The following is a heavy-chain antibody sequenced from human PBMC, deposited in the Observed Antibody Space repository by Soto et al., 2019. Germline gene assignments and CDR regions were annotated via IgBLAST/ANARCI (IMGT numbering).Heavy chain of an antibody. J-gene: IGHJ4*02. CDR2: VNTGGSSY. CDR1: AFTFNNYA. Sequence: GGSLRLSCATSAFTFNNYAMSWVRQAPGKGLEWVSGVNTGGSSYYYTDSVKGRFTISRDTSKNTLYLQMDSLRAEDTAVYFCAKSSIGGRPYYFDYWGQGTLVTVSS. CDR3: AKSSIGGRPYYFDY. V-gene: IGHV3-23*01. D-gene: IGHD2-15*01.